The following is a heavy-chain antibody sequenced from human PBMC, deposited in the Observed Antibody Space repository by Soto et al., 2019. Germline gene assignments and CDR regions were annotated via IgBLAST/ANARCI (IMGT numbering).Heavy chain of an antibody. J-gene: IGHJ4*02. CDR2: ISGSGGST. Sequence: QPWWSLRLSCAASVFTFSSYAMSWVRQAPGKGLEWVSAISGSGGSTYYADSVKGRFTISRDNSKNTLYLQMNSLRAEDTAVYYCAKTTGDIDYWGQGTLVTVSS. D-gene: IGHD4-17*01. CDR3: AKTTGDIDY. V-gene: IGHV3-23*01. CDR1: VFTFSSYA.